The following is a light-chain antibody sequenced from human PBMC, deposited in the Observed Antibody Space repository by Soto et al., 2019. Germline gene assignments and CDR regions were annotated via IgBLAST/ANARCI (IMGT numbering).Light chain of an antibody. CDR3: SSYTSSSTYV. J-gene: IGLJ1*01. CDR1: SSDVGGYNY. V-gene: IGLV2-14*01. Sequence: QSVLTQPASVSGSPGQSIAISCTGTSSDVGGYNYVSWYQQHPGKAPTVMIYDVSNRPSGVSNRFSGSKSGNTASLTISGLQADDEADYYRSSYTSSSTYVFGTGTRSPS. CDR2: DVS.